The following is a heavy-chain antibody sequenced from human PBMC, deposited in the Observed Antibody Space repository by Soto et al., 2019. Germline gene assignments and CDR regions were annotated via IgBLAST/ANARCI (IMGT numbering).Heavy chain of an antibody. CDR2: INHSGST. CDR3: ARGFAPFDS. CDR1: GGSFSGYY. Sequence: SETLSLTCAVYGGSFSGYYWSWIRQPPGKGLEWIGEINHSGSTNYNPSLKSRVTVSVDTSKNQFSLQLSSVTAADTSVYYCARGFAPFDSWGQGILVTVSS. D-gene: IGHD3-10*01. J-gene: IGHJ4*02. V-gene: IGHV4-34*01.